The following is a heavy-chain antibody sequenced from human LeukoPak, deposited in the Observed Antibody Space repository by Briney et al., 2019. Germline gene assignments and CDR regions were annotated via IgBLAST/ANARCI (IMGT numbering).Heavy chain of an antibody. J-gene: IGHJ4*02. Sequence: GGSLRLPCAASGFTLSNTWMIWVRQAPGKGLEWVGHINSKVDGGTIDYAAPVKGRFTISRDDSKNTLSLQMNSLKTEDTAVYYCTTNQGNSTSFYRFEYWGQGSLVTVSS. CDR2: INSKVDGGTI. D-gene: IGHD2/OR15-2a*01. CDR3: TTNQGNSTSFYRFEY. V-gene: IGHV3-15*01. CDR1: GFTLSNTW.